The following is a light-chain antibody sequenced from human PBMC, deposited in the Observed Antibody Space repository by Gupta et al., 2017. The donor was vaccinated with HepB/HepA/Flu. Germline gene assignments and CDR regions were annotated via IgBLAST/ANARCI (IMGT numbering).Light chain of an antibody. CDR2: EAS. CDR3: QQYYSVPRT. Sequence: DIVLTQSPESLAVSLGERAPINCKSSQTVLYSYDRKNYLAWYQQKPGKPPKVLIYEASIRAAGVPDRFSGSGSGTDFTLTVSTLQAEDVAVYYCQQYYSVPRTFGQGTKVEI. J-gene: IGKJ1*01. V-gene: IGKV4-1*01. CDR1: QTVLYSYDRKNY.